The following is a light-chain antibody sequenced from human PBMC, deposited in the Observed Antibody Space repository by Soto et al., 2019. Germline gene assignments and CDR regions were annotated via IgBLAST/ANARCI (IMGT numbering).Light chain of an antibody. J-gene: IGLJ1*01. CDR1: SSDVGSYNL. Sequence: LTQPASVSGSPGQSITISCTGTSSDVGSYNLVSWYQQHPGKAPKVMIYEVSKRPSGVPNRFSGSKSGNTASLTISGLQAEDEADYYCCSYAGSSTYVFGTGTKVTV. CDR3: CSYAGSSTYV. CDR2: EVS. V-gene: IGLV2-23*02.